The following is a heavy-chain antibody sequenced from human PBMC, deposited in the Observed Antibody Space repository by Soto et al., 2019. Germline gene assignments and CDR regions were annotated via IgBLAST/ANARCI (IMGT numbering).Heavy chain of an antibody. CDR3: ARALYSSSVGEFDY. V-gene: IGHV4-34*01. CDR1: GGSFSGYY. J-gene: IGHJ4*02. D-gene: IGHD6-6*01. CDR2: INHSGST. Sequence: SQTLSLTCAVYGGSFSGYYWSWIRQPPGKGLEWIGEINHSGSTNYNPSLKSRVTISVDTSKNQFSLKLSSVTAADTAVYYCARALYSSSVGEFDYWGQGTLVTVSS.